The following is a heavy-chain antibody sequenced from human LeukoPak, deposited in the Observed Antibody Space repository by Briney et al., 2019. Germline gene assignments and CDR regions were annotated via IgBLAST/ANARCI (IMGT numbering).Heavy chain of an antibody. Sequence: PSETLSLTCTVSGYSISSGDYYWNWIRQPAGKGLEWIGRFYISEGTNYNPSLKSRVTISVDTSKNQFSLRLSSVTAADTAVYYCASLGSFDIWGQGTMVTVSS. CDR3: ASLGSFDI. CDR2: FYISEGT. D-gene: IGHD7-27*01. CDR1: GYSISSGDYY. V-gene: IGHV4-61*02. J-gene: IGHJ3*02.